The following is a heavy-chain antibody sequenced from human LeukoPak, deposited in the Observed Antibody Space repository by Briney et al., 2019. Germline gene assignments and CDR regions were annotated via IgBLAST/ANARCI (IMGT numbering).Heavy chain of an antibody. CDR3: AREEQLDYFDY. Sequence: PGGSLRLSCAASGFTFSSYGMHWVRQAPGKGLEWVAFIRYDGSNKYYADSVKGRFTISRDNSKNTLYLRMNSLRAEDTAVYYCAREEQLDYFDYWGQGTLVTVSS. J-gene: IGHJ4*02. V-gene: IGHV3-30*02. CDR1: GFTFSSYG. CDR2: IRYDGSNK. D-gene: IGHD6-6*01.